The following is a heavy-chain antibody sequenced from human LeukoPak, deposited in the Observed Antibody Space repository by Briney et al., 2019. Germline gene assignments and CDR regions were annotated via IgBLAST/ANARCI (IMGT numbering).Heavy chain of an antibody. V-gene: IGHV4-34*01. CDR3: ARGGGGATSWFDP. CDR1: GGSFSDYH. J-gene: IGHJ5*02. Sequence: SETLSLTCAVYGGSFSDYHWTWIRQPPGKGLEWIGEVNHSGGTNYIPSLKSRVTISVDTSKNQVSLKMNSVTAADTAVYYCARGGGGATSWFDPWGQGTLVNVSS. D-gene: IGHD1-26*01. CDR2: VNHSGGT.